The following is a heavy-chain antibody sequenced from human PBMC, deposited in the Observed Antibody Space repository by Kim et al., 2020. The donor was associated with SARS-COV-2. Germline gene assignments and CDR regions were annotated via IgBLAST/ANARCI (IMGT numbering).Heavy chain of an antibody. CDR3: ATEIVSGYSYGQDY. CDR2: ISGSGGST. CDR1: GFTFSSYA. D-gene: IGHD5-18*01. Sequence: GGSLRLSCAASGFTFSSYAMSWVRQAPGKGLEWVSAISGSGGSTYYADSVKGRFTISRDNSKNTLYLQMNSLRAEDTAVYYCATEIVSGYSYGQDYWGQGTLVTVSS. J-gene: IGHJ4*02. V-gene: IGHV3-23*01.